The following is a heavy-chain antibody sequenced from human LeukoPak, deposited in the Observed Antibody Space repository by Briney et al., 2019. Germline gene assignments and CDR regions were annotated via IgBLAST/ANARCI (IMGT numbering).Heavy chain of an antibody. CDR1: GFTVSSNY. V-gene: IGHV3-30*02. CDR3: AKAGTSHFDY. D-gene: IGHD6-13*01. CDR2: IRYDEGIK. Sequence: GSLRLSCAVSGFTVSSNYMSWVRQAPGKGLEWVSFIRYDEGIKYYADSVMGRFTISRDTSKNTLYLQMNSLRPEDTAVYYCAKAGTSHFDYWGQGTLVIVSS. J-gene: IGHJ4*02.